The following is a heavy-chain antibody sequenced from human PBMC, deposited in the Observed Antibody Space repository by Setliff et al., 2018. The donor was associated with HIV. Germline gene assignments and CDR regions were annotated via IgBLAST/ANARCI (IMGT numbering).Heavy chain of an antibody. J-gene: IGHJ5*01. V-gene: IGHV4-4*09. Sequence: SETLSLTCTVSGGSISGHYWSWIRQSPGRGLEWIGFIFSSGSTKYNPSLQSRVTMSIDTSKNQFSLKLTSVTAADTAVYYCARRIDNSGSFPDKNWFDTWGQGSLVTVSS. CDR1: GGSISGHY. CDR3: ARRIDNSGSFPDKNWFDT. D-gene: IGHD3-10*01. CDR2: IFSSGST.